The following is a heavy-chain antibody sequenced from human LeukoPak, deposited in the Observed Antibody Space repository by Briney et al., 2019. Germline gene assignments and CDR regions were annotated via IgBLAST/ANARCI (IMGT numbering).Heavy chain of an antibody. CDR1: GYTFTGYY. V-gene: IGHV1-18*04. CDR3: ARDRAGTSSVGTYYFDS. J-gene: IGHJ4*02. CDR2: ISPYNGNT. Sequence: ASVKVSCKASGYTFTGYYMHWVRQAPGQGLEWMGWISPYNGNTNYAQRLQDRVTMTTDTSTSTAYMELRSLRSDDTAVYYCARDRAGTSSVGTYYFDSWGQGTLVTVSS. D-gene: IGHD6-6*01.